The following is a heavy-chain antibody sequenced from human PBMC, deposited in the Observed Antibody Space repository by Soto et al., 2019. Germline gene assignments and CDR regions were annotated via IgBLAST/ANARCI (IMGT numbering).Heavy chain of an antibody. D-gene: IGHD6-13*01. Sequence: LRLSCAASGFTFSSYSMNWVRQAPGKGLEWIGYIYYSGSTYYNPSLKSRVTISVDTSKNQFSLKLSSVTAADTAVYYCAREGRSREADYWGQGT. CDR3: AREGRSREADY. CDR1: GFTFSSYS. CDR2: IYYSGST. J-gene: IGHJ4*02. V-gene: IGHV4-31*02.